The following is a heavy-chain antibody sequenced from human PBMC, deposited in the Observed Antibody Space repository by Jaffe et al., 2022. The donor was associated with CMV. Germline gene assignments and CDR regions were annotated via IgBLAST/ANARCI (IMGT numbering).Heavy chain of an antibody. D-gene: IGHD1-26*01. Sequence: EVQLLESGGGLVQPGGSLRLSCAASGFTFSSYGMSWVRQAPGKGLEWVAAISGSGGITYYADSVRGRFTISRDNFNNMVHLQMSSLRAEDTAAYYCAKAEWELRVPFDYWGQGTLVTVSS. CDR2: ISGSGGIT. J-gene: IGHJ4*02. V-gene: IGHV3-23*01. CDR3: AKAEWELRVPFDY. CDR1: GFTFSSYG.